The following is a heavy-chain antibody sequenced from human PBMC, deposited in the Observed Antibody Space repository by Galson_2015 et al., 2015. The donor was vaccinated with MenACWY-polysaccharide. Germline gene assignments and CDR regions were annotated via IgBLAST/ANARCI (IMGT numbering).Heavy chain of an antibody. D-gene: IGHD1-26*01. CDR3: ARGADLLPDYYFDF. CDR1: GASFRGFL. CDR2: NDYDGNT. Sequence: SETLSLTCPVSGASFRGFLWTWIRQPPGKGLEWIGYNDYDGNTNYSPSLKSRVSISVDTSKNQFSLRLRSAAAADTAFYYCARGADLLPDYYFDFWGQGALVTVSS. V-gene: IGHV4-59*01. J-gene: IGHJ4*02.